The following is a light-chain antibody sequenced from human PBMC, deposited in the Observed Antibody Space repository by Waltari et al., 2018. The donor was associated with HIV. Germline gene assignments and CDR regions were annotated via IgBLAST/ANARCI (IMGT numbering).Light chain of an antibody. V-gene: IGLV2-23*02. CDR1: NGVHGGHDY. CDR2: VVN. J-gene: IGLJ1*01. CDR3: SSYVKGGTYV. Sequence: SALAQPASVSGSPGQSITIFCPGTNGVHGGHDYVSGYQVVPNQAPKLLVFVVNRRPSGISHRFAGFESGYTASLMVSGLRPDDEANYFCSSYVKGGTYVFGSVTKV.